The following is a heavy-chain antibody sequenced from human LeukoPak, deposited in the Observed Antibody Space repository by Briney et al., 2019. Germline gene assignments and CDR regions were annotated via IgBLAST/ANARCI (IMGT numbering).Heavy chain of an antibody. CDR3: ARAGPNNYYDSSGYALAFDI. Sequence: VASVKVSCKASGYTFTGYYMHWVRQAPGQGLEWMGIINPSGGSTSYAQKFQGRVTMTRDTSTSTVYMELSSLRSEDMAVYYCARAGPNNYYDSSGYALAFDIWGQGTMVTVSS. CDR2: INPSGGST. D-gene: IGHD3-22*01. CDR1: GYTFTGYY. J-gene: IGHJ3*02. V-gene: IGHV1-46*01.